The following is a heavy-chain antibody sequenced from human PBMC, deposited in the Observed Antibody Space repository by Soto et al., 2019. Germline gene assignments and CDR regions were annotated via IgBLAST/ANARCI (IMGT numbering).Heavy chain of an antibody. V-gene: IGHV4-39*01. CDR2: IYFSCST. CDR1: GGSIKSSSYY. J-gene: IGHJ4*02. CDR3: ARQLHVILGGRQSPFDS. Sequence: QLQLQESGPGLVKPSETLSLTCTVSGGSIKSSSYYWVWIRQPPAKGLEWIGSIYFSCSTWSNPSLKSRVTKSVDTSKHRFSLKLTSVTAADTAVYYCARQLHVILGGRQSPFDSWGQGTLVTVSS. D-gene: IGHD1-26*01.